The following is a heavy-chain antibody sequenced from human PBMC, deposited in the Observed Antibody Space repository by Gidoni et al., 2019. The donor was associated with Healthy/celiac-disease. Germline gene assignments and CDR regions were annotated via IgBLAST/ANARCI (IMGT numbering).Heavy chain of an antibody. Sequence: QVQLVQSGAEVKKPGASVKVSCKASGYTFTSYDINWVRQATGQGLEWMGWMNPNSGNTGYAQKFQGRVTMTRNTSISTAYMELSSLRSEDTAVYYCARSRFPTVTTSYYYYGMDVWGQGTTVTVSS. CDR3: ARSRFPTVTTSYYYYGMDV. CDR1: GYTFTSYD. D-gene: IGHD4-17*01. V-gene: IGHV1-8*01. CDR2: MNPNSGNT. J-gene: IGHJ6*02.